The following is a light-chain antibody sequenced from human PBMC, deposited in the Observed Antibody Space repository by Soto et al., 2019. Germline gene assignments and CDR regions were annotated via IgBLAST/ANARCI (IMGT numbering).Light chain of an antibody. Sequence: QSALTQPASVSGSPGQSSSISCTGTSSDVGGYKYVSWYQQHPGKGPKLMIYEVRNRPSGVSNRFSGSKSGNTGSLTTSGLQAEDEAHYYCSPYTSSSTVSSFGTGTKVTVL. V-gene: IGLV2-14*01. CDR3: SPYTSSSTVSS. J-gene: IGLJ1*01. CDR1: SSDVGGYKY. CDR2: EVR.